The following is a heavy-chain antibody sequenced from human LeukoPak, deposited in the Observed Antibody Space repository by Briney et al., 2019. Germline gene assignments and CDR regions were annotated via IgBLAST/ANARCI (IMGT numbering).Heavy chain of an antibody. Sequence: ASVKVSCKASGYTFTSYNIHWVRQAPGQGLEWMGIINPTGGSTGYAQKFQGRVTMTRDTSTSTVYMEMSKLRSEDTAVYYCARDIAGGWSYFDYWGQGTLVTVSS. J-gene: IGHJ4*02. CDR2: INPTGGST. CDR3: ARDIAGGWSYFDY. CDR1: GYTFTSYN. V-gene: IGHV1-46*01. D-gene: IGHD1-14*01.